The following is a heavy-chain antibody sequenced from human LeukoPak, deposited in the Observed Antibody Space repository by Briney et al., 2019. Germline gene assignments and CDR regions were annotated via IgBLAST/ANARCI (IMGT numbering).Heavy chain of an antibody. CDR3: ARGTANYDFWSGYYKGSFDY. CDR2: INHSGST. Sequence: SETLSLTCAAYGGSFSGYYWSWIRQPPGKGLEWIGEINHSGSTNYNPSLKSRVTISVDTSKNQFSLKLSSVTAADTAVYYCARGTANYDFWSGYYKGSFDYWGQGTLVTVSS. CDR1: GGSFSGYY. V-gene: IGHV4-34*01. D-gene: IGHD3-3*01. J-gene: IGHJ4*02.